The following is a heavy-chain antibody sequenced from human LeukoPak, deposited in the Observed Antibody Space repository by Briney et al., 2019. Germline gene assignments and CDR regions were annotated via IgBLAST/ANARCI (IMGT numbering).Heavy chain of an antibody. D-gene: IGHD1-14*01. CDR2: MWSDGNIK. V-gene: IGHV3-33*01. CDR1: GFTFSNYG. J-gene: IGHJ4*02. CDR3: ARANHYYFDS. Sequence: GRSLRLSCVASGFTFSNYGMNWVRQAPSRGLQWVAIMWSDGNIKYSSDSLKGRFTISRDDSKNTLYLHMTSLEIEDTAVYYCARANHYYFDSWGQGTLVTVSS.